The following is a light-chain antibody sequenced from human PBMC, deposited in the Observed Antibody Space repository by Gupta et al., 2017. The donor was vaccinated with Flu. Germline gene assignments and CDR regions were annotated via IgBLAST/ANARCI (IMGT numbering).Light chain of an antibody. J-gene: IGLJ3*02. Sequence: GHTARITCSGDASPKKYAYWYQQQPGQAPVLIIYDDRTRPSGIPERFSGSSSGTMATLTSGGPQSEDEADYYCYSKATSRTHSVFGGGTNLTVL. CDR3: YSKATSRTHSV. CDR2: DDR. CDR1: ASPKKY. V-gene: IGLV3-10*01.